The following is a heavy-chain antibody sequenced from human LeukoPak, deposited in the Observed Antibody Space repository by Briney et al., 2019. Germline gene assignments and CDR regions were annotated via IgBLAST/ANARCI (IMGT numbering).Heavy chain of an antibody. CDR3: ARWTTVTEYNWFDP. D-gene: IGHD4-17*01. CDR1: GFTFSSYA. V-gene: IGHV3-30*01. J-gene: IGHJ5*02. CDR2: ISYDGSNK. Sequence: GRSLRLSCAASGFTFSSYAMHWVRQVPGKGLEWVAVISYDGSNKYYADSVKGRFTISRDNSKNTLYLQMNSLRAEDTAVYYCARWTTVTEYNWFDPWGQGTLVTVSS.